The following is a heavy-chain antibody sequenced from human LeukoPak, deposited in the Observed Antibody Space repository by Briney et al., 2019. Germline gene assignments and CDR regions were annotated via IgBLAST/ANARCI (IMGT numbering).Heavy chain of an antibody. CDR2: ISSNGGST. CDR1: GFTFSNYA. CDR3: AREEVEGFYDAFDI. D-gene: IGHD2/OR15-2a*01. V-gene: IGHV3-64*01. J-gene: IGHJ3*02. Sequence: GGSLRLSCAASGFTFSNYAMHWVRQAPGKGLEYVSAISSNGGSTYYANSVKGRFTISRDNSKNTLCLQMGSLRAEDMAVYYCAREEVEGFYDAFDIWGQGTMVTVSS.